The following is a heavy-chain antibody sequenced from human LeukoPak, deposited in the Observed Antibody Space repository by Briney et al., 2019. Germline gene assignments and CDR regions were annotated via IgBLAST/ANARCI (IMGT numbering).Heavy chain of an antibody. D-gene: IGHD6-19*01. CDR2: MNPNSGNT. CDR1: GYTFTSYD. Sequence: ASVKVSCKASGYTFTSYDINWVRQATGQGLEWMGWMNPNSGNTGYARKFQGRVTMTRNTSISTAYMELSSLRSEDTAVYYCARARPQYSSGWYSGHYFDYWGQGTLVTVSS. CDR3: ARARPQYSSGWYSGHYFDY. V-gene: IGHV1-8*01. J-gene: IGHJ4*02.